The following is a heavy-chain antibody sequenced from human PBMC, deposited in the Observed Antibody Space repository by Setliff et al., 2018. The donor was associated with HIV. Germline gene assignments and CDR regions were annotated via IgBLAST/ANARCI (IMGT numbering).Heavy chain of an antibody. CDR2: INPNSGGT. CDR3: ARDRSNYVGLDAFDI. Sequence: ASVKVSCKASGYTFTGYYMHWVRQAPGQGLEWMGRINPNSGGTKYGQKSQGRVTMTRDTSISTAYMELSRLRSDDTAVYYCARDRSNYVGLDAFDIWGQGTMVTVSS. V-gene: IGHV1-2*06. J-gene: IGHJ3*02. CDR1: GYTFTGYY. D-gene: IGHD4-4*01.